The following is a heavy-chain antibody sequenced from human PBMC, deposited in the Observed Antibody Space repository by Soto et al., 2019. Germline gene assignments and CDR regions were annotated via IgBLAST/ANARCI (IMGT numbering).Heavy chain of an antibody. CDR1: GGSISSYY. Sequence: SETLSLTCTVSGGSISSYYWSWIRQPPGKGLEWIGYIHYSGSTNYNPSLKSRVTISVDTSMNQFSLKLSSVTAADTAVYYCARHGSAPLLLWFGELSPPAYYFDYWGQGTLVTVSS. V-gene: IGHV4-59*08. J-gene: IGHJ4*02. D-gene: IGHD3-10*01. CDR2: IHYSGST. CDR3: ARHGSAPLLLWFGELSPPAYYFDY.